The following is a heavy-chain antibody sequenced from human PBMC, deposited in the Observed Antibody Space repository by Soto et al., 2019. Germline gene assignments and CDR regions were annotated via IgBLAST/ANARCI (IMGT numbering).Heavy chain of an antibody. CDR1: GFTFSSYG. J-gene: IGHJ6*02. Sequence: GGSLRLSCAASGFTFSSYGMHWVRQAPGKGLEWVAVIWYDGSNKYYADSVKGRFTISRDNSKNTLYLQMNSLRAEDTAVYYCARALIAAAGTNGGPYYYGMDVWGQGTTVTVSS. CDR2: IWYDGSNK. CDR3: ARALIAAAGTNGGPYYYGMDV. D-gene: IGHD6-13*01. V-gene: IGHV3-33*08.